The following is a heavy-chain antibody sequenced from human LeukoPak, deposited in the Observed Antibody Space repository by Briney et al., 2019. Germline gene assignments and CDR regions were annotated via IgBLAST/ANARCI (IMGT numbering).Heavy chain of an antibody. D-gene: IGHD3-22*01. Sequence: ETLSLTCTVSGGSISSSSYYWGWIRQPPGKGLEWIGSIYYSGSTYYNPSLKSRVTISVDTSKNQFSLKLSSVTAAAPAVYYCARDKEYYYDSSGSKGFDPWGQGTLVTVSS. V-gene: IGHV4-39*07. J-gene: IGHJ5*02. CDR3: ARDKEYYYDSSGSKGFDP. CDR1: GGSISSSSYY. CDR2: IYYSGST.